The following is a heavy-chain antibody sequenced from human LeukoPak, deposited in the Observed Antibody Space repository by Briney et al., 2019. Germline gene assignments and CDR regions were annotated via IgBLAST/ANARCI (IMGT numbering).Heavy chain of an antibody. D-gene: IGHD4-11*01. CDR1: GFTFSSYW. V-gene: IGHV3-7*03. CDR3: ARLRRTTVTNNYGMDV. J-gene: IGHJ6*02. Sequence: GGSLRLSCAASGFTFSSYWMSWVRQAPGKGLEWVANIKQDGSEKYYVDSVKGRFTISRDNAKNSLYLQMNSLRAEDTAMYYCARLRRTTVTNNYGMDVWGQGTTVTVSS. CDR2: IKQDGSEK.